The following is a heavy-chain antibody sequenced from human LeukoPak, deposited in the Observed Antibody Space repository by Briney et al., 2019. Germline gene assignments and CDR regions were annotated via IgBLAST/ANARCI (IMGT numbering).Heavy chain of an antibody. J-gene: IGHJ4*02. CDR1: GYTFTSYT. D-gene: IGHD3-10*01. CDR2: INVGNSNT. CDR3: ARDEHRLGSYRDY. Sequence: ASVKVSCKASGYTFTSYTIHWVRQAPGQRLEWMGWINVGNSNTKYSQKLQGRVIITRDTSASTAYMELSSLRSDDTAVYYCARDEHRLGSYRDYWGQGTLVTVSS. V-gene: IGHV1-3*01.